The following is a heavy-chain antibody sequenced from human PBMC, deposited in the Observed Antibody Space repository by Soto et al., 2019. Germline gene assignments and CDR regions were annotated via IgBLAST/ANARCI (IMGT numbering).Heavy chain of an antibody. CDR1: GFTFSSYS. V-gene: IGHV3-48*02. J-gene: IGHJ5*02. Sequence: GGSLRLSCAASGFTFSSYSMNWVRQAPGKGLEWVSYISIGTSTIYYADSVKGRFIISRDDAKNSLYLQMNSLRDEDTAVYYCARDNGMAGSFDPWGQGTLVTVSS. CDR2: ISIGTSTI. D-gene: IGHD2-8*01. CDR3: ARDNGMAGSFDP.